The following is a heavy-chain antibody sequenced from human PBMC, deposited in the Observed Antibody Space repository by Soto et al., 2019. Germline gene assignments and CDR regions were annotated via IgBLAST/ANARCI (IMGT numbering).Heavy chain of an antibody. CDR1: GFTFSRSA. CDR3: ARGLDKVAGGAFDI. Sequence: GGSLRLSCAASGFTFSRSAMHWLRQAPGKGLEWVAVISHDERNTDYADSVKGRFTISRDNSKNTLYLQMNSLRAEGTAIYYCARGLDKVAGGAFDIWGQGTVVTVSS. D-gene: IGHD3-16*01. V-gene: IGHV3-33*01. CDR2: ISHDERNT. J-gene: IGHJ3*02.